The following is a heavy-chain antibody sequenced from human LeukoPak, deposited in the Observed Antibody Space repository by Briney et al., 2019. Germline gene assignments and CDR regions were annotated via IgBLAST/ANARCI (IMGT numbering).Heavy chain of an antibody. CDR2: ISACNGKT. V-gene: IGHV1-18*01. CDR3: ARGHGGDYYFDY. Sequence: ASVKVSCKASGGTFSSYAISWVRQAPGQGLEWMGWISACNGKTNYVQKLQGRVTMTTDTSTSTAYMELRSLRSDDTAVYYCARGHGGDYYFDYWGQGTLVTVSS. D-gene: IGHD2-21*02. J-gene: IGHJ4*02. CDR1: GGTFSSYA.